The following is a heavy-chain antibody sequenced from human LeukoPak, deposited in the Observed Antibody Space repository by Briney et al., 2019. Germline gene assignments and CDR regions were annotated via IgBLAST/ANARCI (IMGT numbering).Heavy chain of an antibody. CDR1: GGSFSGYY. Sequence: SETLSLTCAVYGGSFSGYYWSWIRQPPGKGLEWIGEINHSGSTNYNPSLKSRVTISVDTSKNQFSLKLSSVTAADTAVYYCARVRGCSSTSCLYYYYYYMDVSGKGTTVTVSS. V-gene: IGHV4-34*01. CDR3: ARVRGCSSTSCLYYYYYYMDV. D-gene: IGHD2-2*01. CDR2: INHSGST. J-gene: IGHJ6*03.